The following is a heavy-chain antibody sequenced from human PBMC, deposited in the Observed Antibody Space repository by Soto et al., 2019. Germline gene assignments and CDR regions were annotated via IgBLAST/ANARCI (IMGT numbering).Heavy chain of an antibody. CDR3: ARGWDYGDYVLDY. V-gene: IGHV4-31*03. CDR2: IYYSGST. J-gene: IGHJ4*02. D-gene: IGHD4-17*01. CDR1: GGSISSGGYY. Sequence: QVQLQESGPGLVKPSQTLSLTCTVSGGSISSGGYYWSWIRQHPGKGLEWIGYIYYSGSTYYNPSLQIRVTISVDTSKNQFSLKLSSVTAADTAVYYCARGWDYGDYVLDYWGQGTLVTVSS.